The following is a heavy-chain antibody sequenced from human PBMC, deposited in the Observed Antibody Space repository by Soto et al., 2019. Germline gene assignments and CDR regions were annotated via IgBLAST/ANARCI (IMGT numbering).Heavy chain of an antibody. Sequence: GGSLRLSCAASGFTFRSYAMSWVRQAPGKGLEWVSVISGSGSGTYYGDSVKGRFTVSRDNSKNTVYLQMNSLRAEDTAVYYCAAHVLIVPTAPFYGMGVWGQGTTVTVSS. J-gene: IGHJ6*02. D-gene: IGHD2-2*01. CDR2: ISGSGSGT. V-gene: IGHV3-23*01. CDR1: GFTFRSYA. CDR3: AAHVLIVPTAPFYGMGV.